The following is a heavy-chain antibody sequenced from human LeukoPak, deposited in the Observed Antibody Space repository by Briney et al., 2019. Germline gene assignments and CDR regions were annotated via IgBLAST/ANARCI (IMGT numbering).Heavy chain of an antibody. CDR3: AKDSIRTYYYDSSGYPYFDY. J-gene: IGHJ4*02. D-gene: IGHD3-22*01. V-gene: IGHV3-23*01. CDR1: GFSFSSYA. Sequence: PGGSLRPSWAASGFSFSSYAMGWVRQAPGKGLEWVSAISGSGGSTYYADSVKGRFTISRDNSKNTLYLQMNSLRAEDTAVYYCAKDSIRTYYYDSSGYPYFDYWGQGTLVTVSS. CDR2: ISGSGGST.